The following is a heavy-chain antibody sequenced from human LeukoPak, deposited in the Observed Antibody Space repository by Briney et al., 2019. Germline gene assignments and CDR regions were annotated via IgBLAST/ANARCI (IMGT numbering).Heavy chain of an antibody. Sequence: SETLSLTCAVYGGSFSNYYWSWIRQPPGKGLEWIGEINHSGSTNYNPSLKSRVTISVDTSKNQFSLKLSSVTAADTAVYYCARDRRNGGDYILDAFDIWGQGTMVTVSS. V-gene: IGHV4-34*01. CDR1: GGSFSNYY. CDR2: INHSGST. D-gene: IGHD4-17*01. CDR3: ARDRRNGGDYILDAFDI. J-gene: IGHJ3*02.